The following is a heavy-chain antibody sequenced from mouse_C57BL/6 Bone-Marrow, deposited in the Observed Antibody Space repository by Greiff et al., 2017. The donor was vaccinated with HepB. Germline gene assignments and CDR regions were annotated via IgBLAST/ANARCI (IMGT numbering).Heavy chain of an antibody. J-gene: IGHJ2*01. Sequence: EVQLQESGPVLVKPGASVKMSCKASGYTFTDYYMNWVKQSHGKSLEWIGVINPYNGGTSYNQKFKGKATLTVDKSSSTAYMELNSLTSEDSAVYYCARCSLVEGFDDWGQGTTLTVSS. V-gene: IGHV1-19*01. CDR3: ARCSLVEGFDD. CDR1: GYTFTDYY. CDR2: INPYNGGT. D-gene: IGHD1-1*01.